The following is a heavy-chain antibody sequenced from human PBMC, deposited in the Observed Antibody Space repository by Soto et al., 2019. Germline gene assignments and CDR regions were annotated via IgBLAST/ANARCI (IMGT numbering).Heavy chain of an antibody. CDR1: GGTFSSYA. D-gene: IGHD4-17*01. V-gene: IGHV1-69*13. J-gene: IGHJ6*02. CDR3: ARGGDYVILPASFPGLQYGMDV. CDR2: IIPIFGTA. Sequence: SVKVSCKASGGTFSSYAISWVRQAPGQGLEWMGGIIPIFGTANYAQKFQGRVTITADESTSTTYMELSSLRAEDTAVYYCARGGDYVILPASFPGLQYGMDVWGQGTTVTVSS.